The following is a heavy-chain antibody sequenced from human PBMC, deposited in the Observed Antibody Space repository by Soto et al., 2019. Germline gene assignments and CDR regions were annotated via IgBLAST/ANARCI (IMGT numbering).Heavy chain of an antibody. J-gene: IGHJ6*02. D-gene: IGHD3-3*01. CDR2: ISGSGGST. CDR1: GFTFSSYA. CDR3: AKDKIGYDFWSGYYSPGMDV. Sequence: GSLRLSCAASGFTFSSYAMSWVRQAPGKGLEWVSAISGSGGSTYYADSVKGRFTISRDNSKNTLYLQMNSLRAEDTAVYYCAKDKIGYDFWSGYYSPGMDVWGQGTTVTVSS. V-gene: IGHV3-23*01.